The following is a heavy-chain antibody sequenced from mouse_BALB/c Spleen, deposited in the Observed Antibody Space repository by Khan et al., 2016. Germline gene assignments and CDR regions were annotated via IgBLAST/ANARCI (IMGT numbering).Heavy chain of an antibody. J-gene: IGHJ4*01. CDR1: GYTFTNYG. V-gene: IGHV9-1*02. D-gene: IGHD1-2*01. CDR3: ARGDYGLAMDY. CDR2: INTYTGEP. Sequence: QIQLVQSGPELKKPGETVKISCKASGYTFTNYGMNWVKQAPGKGLKWMGWINTYTGEPTYADDFKGRFAFSLETSASTAYLQINNLKNEDMATXFCARGDYGLAMDYWGQGNSVTVSS.